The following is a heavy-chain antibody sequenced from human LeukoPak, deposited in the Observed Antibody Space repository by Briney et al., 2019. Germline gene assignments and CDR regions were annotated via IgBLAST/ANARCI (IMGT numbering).Heavy chain of an antibody. CDR3: ARGYDFWSGYPY. V-gene: IGHV4-34*01. CDR2: INHSGST. D-gene: IGHD3-3*01. Sequence: PSXTLSLTCAVYGGSFSGYYWSWVRQPPGKGLEWVGEINHSGSTNYNPSLKSRVNISVDKYKNQFSLKLSSVTAADTAVYYCARGYDFWSGYPYWGQGTLVTVSS. CDR1: GGSFSGYY. J-gene: IGHJ4*02.